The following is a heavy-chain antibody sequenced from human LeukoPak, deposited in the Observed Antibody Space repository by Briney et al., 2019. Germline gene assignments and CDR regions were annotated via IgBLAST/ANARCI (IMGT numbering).Heavy chain of an antibody. J-gene: IGHJ4*02. CDR3: AKWDLDHCSGGSCYSDNDY. CDR2: ISGSGGRT. CDR1: GFTFSSYA. V-gene: IGHV3-23*01. Sequence: GGSLRLSCAASGFTFSSYAMSWVRQAPGKGLEWVSAISGSGGRTYYADSVKGRFTISRDNSKNTLYLQMNSLRAEDTAVYSCAKWDLDHCSGGSCYSDNDYWRQGTLVTVSS. D-gene: IGHD2-15*01.